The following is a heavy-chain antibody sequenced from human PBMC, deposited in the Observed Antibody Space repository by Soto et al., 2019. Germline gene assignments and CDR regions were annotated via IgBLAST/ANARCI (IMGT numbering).Heavy chain of an antibody. V-gene: IGHV3-30*04. CDR3: AKDWGASPGVMDN. Sequence: QVQLVESGGGVVQPGRSLRLSCAASGFSFSSYAMHWVRQAPGTGLEWVAVISSGGSNQQYVDSVKGRFTISKDNSKNTLFLQLNSLRPEDTAMYYCAKDWGASPGVMDNWGQGTLVTVSS. CDR1: GFSFSSYA. CDR2: ISSGGSNQ. D-gene: IGHD3-16*01. J-gene: IGHJ4*02.